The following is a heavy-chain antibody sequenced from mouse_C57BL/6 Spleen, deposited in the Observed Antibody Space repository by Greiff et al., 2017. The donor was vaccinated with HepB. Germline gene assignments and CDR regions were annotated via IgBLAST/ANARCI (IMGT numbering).Heavy chain of an antibody. V-gene: IGHV7-3*01. Sequence: EVKLEESGGGLVQPGGSLSLSCAASGFTFTDYYMSWVRQPPGKALEWLGFIRNKANGYTTEYSASVKGRFTISRDNSQSILYLQMNALRAEDSATYYCARVTTDWYFDVWGTGTTVTVSS. CDR2: IRNKANGYTT. CDR1: GFTFTDYY. J-gene: IGHJ1*03. CDR3: ARVTTDWYFDV. D-gene: IGHD1-1*01.